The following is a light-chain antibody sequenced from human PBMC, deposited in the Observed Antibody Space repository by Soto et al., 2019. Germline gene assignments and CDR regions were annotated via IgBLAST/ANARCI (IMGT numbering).Light chain of an antibody. CDR3: CSYAGSYTYVV. J-gene: IGLJ2*01. CDR1: NNDVGAYTY. Sequence: QSVLTQPASVSGSPGQSITISCTGTNNDVGAYTYVSWYQQHPGKAPRLIIYEVSERPSGVSNRFSGSKSGNTASLVISGLQAEDEADYYCCSYAGSYTYVVFGGGTKLTVL. CDR2: EVS. V-gene: IGLV2-14*01.